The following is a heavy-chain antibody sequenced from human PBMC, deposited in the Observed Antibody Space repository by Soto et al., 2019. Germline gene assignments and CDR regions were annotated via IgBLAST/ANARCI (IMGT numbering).Heavy chain of an antibody. J-gene: IGHJ6*02. D-gene: IGHD5-18*01. CDR3: ARHGDTAMVTGGYYYYGMDV. V-gene: IGHV5-51*01. CDR1: GYSFTSYW. CDR2: IYPGDSDT. Sequence: GESLKISCKGSGYSFTSYWIGWVRQMPGKGLEWMGIIYPGDSDTRYSPSFQGQVTISADKSISTAYLQWSSLKASDTAMYYCARHGDTAMVTGGYYYYGMDVWGQGTTVTVSS.